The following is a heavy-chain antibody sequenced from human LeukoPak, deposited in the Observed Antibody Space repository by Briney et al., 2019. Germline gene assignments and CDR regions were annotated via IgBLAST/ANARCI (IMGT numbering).Heavy chain of an antibody. D-gene: IGHD6-13*01. V-gene: IGHV3-9*01. CDR2: INWNSGII. J-gene: IGHJ4*02. CDR3: TRDISAQIAATGYY. Sequence: PGGSLRLSCAASGFTFDDYAMHWVRQAPGKGLEWVSGINWNSGIITYADSVEGRFTISRDNTKSSLHLQMTSLKPEDTAFYYCTRDISAQIAATGYYWGQGTLVTVSS. CDR1: GFTFDDYA.